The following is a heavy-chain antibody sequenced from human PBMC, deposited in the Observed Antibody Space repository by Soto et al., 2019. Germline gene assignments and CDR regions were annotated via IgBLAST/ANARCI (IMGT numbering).Heavy chain of an antibody. CDR1: GGTFSSYA. V-gene: IGHV1-46*01. J-gene: IGHJ6*02. Sequence: ASVKVSCKASGGTFSSYAISWVRQAPGQGLEWMGIINPSGGSTSYAQKFQGRVTMTRDTSTSTVYMELSSLRSEDTAVYYCARGGYSYGLRGYYYYYGMDVWGQGTTVTVSS. CDR3: ARGGYSYGLRGYYYYYGMDV. D-gene: IGHD5-18*01. CDR2: INPSGGST.